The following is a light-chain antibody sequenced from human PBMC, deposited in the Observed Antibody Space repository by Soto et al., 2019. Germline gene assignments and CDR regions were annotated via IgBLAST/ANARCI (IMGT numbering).Light chain of an antibody. J-gene: IGKJ1*01. CDR1: QSVDIN. CDR3: QQYNNWPPVT. CDR2: GAS. Sequence: EIVITQSPSTLSVSPGERATLSCRASQSVDINLAWYQKKAGQAPRLLIYGASTRATAIPARFSGSGSGTEFTLTISSLQSEDFAVYYCQQYNNWPPVTFGQGTKVDIK. V-gene: IGKV3-15*01.